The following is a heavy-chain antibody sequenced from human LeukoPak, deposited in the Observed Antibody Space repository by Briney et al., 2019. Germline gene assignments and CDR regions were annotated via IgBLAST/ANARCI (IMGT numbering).Heavy chain of an antibody. CDR1: GFTFSSYS. Sequence: GGSLRLSCAASGFTFSSYSMNWVRQAPGKGLEWVSSISSSSSYIYYADSVKGRFTISRDNAKNSLYLQMNSLRAEDTAVYYCARGGYYGDYGSSWFDPWGQGTLVTVSS. J-gene: IGHJ5*02. V-gene: IGHV3-21*01. D-gene: IGHD4-17*01. CDR2: ISSSSSYI. CDR3: ARGGYYGDYGSSWFDP.